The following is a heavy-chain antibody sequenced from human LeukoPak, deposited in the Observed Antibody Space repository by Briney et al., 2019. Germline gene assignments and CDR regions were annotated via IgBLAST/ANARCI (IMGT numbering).Heavy chain of an antibody. D-gene: IGHD3-22*01. CDR3: ARGDWRPVDTMIVVPGGFDP. CDR2: ISYDGSNK. Sequence: GGSLRLSCAASGFTFSSYAMHWVRQAPGKGLEWVAVISYDGSNKYYADSVKGRFTISRGNSKNTLYLQMNSLRAEDTAVYYCARGDWRPVDTMIVVPGGFDPWGQGTLVTVSS. V-gene: IGHV3-30-3*01. J-gene: IGHJ5*02. CDR1: GFTFSSYA.